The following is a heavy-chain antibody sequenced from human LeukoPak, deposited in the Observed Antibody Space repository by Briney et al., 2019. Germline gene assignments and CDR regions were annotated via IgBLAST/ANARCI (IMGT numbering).Heavy chain of an antibody. V-gene: IGHV1-69*06. CDR2: IIPIFGTA. D-gene: IGHD5-18*01. J-gene: IGHJ6*03. CDR3: ARGREDTAMAEVYYMDV. Sequence: GGSLRLSCEASGFTFSSYAISWVRQAPGQGLEWMGGIIPIFGTANYAQKFQGRVTITADKSTSTAYMELSSLRSEDTAVYYCARGREDTAMAEVYYMDVWGKGTTVTVSS. CDR1: GFTFSSYA.